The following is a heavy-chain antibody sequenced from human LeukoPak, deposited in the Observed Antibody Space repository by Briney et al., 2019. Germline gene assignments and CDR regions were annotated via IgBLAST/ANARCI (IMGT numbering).Heavy chain of an antibody. CDR2: ISGDGGST. D-gene: IGHD2-15*01. V-gene: IGHV3-43*02. CDR3: ARRSLAGTHFDY. Sequence: GGSLRLSCAASGFTFDDYAMHWVRQAPGKGLEWVSLISGDGGSTYYADSVKGRFTISRDNSKNSLYLQMNSLRTEDTALYYCARRSLAGTHFDYWGQGTLVTVSS. J-gene: IGHJ4*02. CDR1: GFTFDDYA.